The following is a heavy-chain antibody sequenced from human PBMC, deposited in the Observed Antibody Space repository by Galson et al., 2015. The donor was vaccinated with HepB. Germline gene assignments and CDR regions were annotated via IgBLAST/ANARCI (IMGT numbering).Heavy chain of an antibody. CDR2: VDPEDGET. Sequence: QSGAEVKRPGTSVKVSCRVSGYTFTDYYMHWVQQAPGKGLEWMGLVDPEDGETIYAEKFQGRVTITADTSTDTAYMELSSLRSEDTAVYYCATDLRYSGYDKGGFDYWGQGTLVTVSS. D-gene: IGHD5-12*01. CDR1: GYTFTDYY. J-gene: IGHJ4*02. CDR3: ATDLRYSGYDKGGFDY. V-gene: IGHV1-69-2*01.